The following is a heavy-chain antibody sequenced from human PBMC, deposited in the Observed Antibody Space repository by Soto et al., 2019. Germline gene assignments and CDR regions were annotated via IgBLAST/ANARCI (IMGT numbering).Heavy chain of an antibody. V-gene: IGHV3-7*01. J-gene: IGHJ4*02. CDR3: ARGRGFSTGCHNLDY. D-gene: IGHD2-2*01. CDR1: GFTFSSYW. CDR2: IKQDGSEK. Sequence: EVQLVESGGGLVQPGGSLRLYCAASGFTFSSYWMSWVSQAPGKGLEWVANIKQDGSEKYYVDSGKGRFTITRDNAKNSLYLQMNSLRAEDTAVYYCARGRGFSTGCHNLDYWGQGTLVTVSS.